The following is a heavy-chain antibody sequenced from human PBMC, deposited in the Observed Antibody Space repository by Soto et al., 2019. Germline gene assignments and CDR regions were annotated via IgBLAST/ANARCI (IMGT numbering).Heavy chain of an antibody. V-gene: IGHV5-10-1*01. Sequence: GASLKISCKGSGYSFTSYWISWVRQMPGKGLEWMGRIDPSDSYTNYSPSFQGHVTISADKSISTAYMELRSLRSDDTAVYYCARISSSWSYQYGMDVWGQGTTVTVSS. D-gene: IGHD6-13*01. CDR2: IDPSDSYT. J-gene: IGHJ6*02. CDR1: GYSFTSYW. CDR3: ARISSSWSYQYGMDV.